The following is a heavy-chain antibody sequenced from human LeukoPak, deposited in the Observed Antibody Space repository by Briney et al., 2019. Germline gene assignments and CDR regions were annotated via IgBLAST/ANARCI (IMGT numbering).Heavy chain of an antibody. Sequence: AGGSLRLSCAASGFTITTNYMNWVRQAPGKGLEWVSVIYGDDEANYADSVKGRFTISRDNSKNTLYLQMNSLRAEDTAVYYCAKVPFGMVITTSYFDYWGQGTLVTVSS. J-gene: IGHJ4*02. CDR1: GFTITTNY. CDR3: AKVPFGMVITTSYFDY. CDR2: IYGDDEA. V-gene: IGHV3-66*02. D-gene: IGHD3-22*01.